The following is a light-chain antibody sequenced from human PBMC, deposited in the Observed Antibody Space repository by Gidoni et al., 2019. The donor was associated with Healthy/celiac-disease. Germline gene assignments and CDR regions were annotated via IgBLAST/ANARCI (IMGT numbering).Light chain of an antibody. CDR1: QRISSW. CDR2: DDS. V-gene: IGKV1-5*01. Sequence: DIQMTQSPSTLSASVGDRVTITCRASQRISSWLAWYQQKPGKAPELLIYDDSSWESGVPSRFSGSGSGTEFTLTISSLQPDDFATYYCQQYNSYLYTFGQGTKLEIK. CDR3: QQYNSYLYT. J-gene: IGKJ2*01.